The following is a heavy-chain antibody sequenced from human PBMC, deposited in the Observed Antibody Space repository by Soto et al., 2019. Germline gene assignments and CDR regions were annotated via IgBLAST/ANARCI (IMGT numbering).Heavy chain of an antibody. CDR2: ISAYNGNT. V-gene: IGHV1-18*01. Sequence: QVQLVQSGAEVKKPGASVKVSCKASGYTFTSFGISWVRQAPGQGLEWMGWISAYNGNTNYAENLQGRVTMTTDTSTGTAYMELRSLGSDDTAVYYCARDHRGGTDAFDIWGQWTMVTVSS. J-gene: IGHJ3*02. CDR1: GYTFTSFG. CDR3: ARDHRGGTDAFDI. D-gene: IGHD2-15*01.